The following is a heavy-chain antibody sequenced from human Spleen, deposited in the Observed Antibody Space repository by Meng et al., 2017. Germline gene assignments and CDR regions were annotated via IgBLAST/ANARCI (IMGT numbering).Heavy chain of an antibody. Sequence: QLQLQGSGPGLVQPSETLSLPCTVSGGPISRSSYYWGWIRQPPGKGLEWIGSMYYRGSTYYNPSLKSRVTISVDTSKNQFSLKLSSVTAADTAVYYCARGLNWFDPWGQGTLVTVSS. CDR2: MYYRGST. CDR1: GGPISRSSYY. J-gene: IGHJ5*02. V-gene: IGHV4-39*07. CDR3: ARGLNWFDP.